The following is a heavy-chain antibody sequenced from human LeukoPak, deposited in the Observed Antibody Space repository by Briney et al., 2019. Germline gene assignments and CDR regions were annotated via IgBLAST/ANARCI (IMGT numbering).Heavy chain of an antibody. J-gene: IGHJ6*02. D-gene: IGHD1/OR15-1a*01. V-gene: IGHV1-2*02. CDR1: GYTFTGYY. CDR2: INPNSGGT. CDR3: ARIDEWEQHGGMDV. Sequence: ASVTVSCKASGYTFTGYYMHWVRQAPGQGLEGMGWINPNSGGTNYAQKFQARVTMTTDTSTSTAYMELRSLRSDDTAVYFCARIDEWEQHGGMDVWGQGTTVTVSS.